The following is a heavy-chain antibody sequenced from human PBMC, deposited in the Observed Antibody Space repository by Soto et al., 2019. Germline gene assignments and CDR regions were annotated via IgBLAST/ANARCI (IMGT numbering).Heavy chain of an antibody. D-gene: IGHD5-18*01. CDR2: ISSSGSTI. J-gene: IGHJ4*02. CDR3: ARSRPNSRRYFDY. V-gene: IGHV3-11*01. Sequence: GGSLRLSCAASGFTFSDYYMSWIRQAPGKGLEWVSYISSSGSTIYYADSVKGRFTISRDNAKNSLYLQMNSLRAEDTAVYYCARSRPNSRRYFDYWGQGTLVTVSS. CDR1: GFTFSDYY.